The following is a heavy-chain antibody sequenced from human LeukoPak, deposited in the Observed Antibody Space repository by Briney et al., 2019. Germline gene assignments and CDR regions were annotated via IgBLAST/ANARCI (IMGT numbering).Heavy chain of an antibody. CDR3: AKGYSSGTYYCDY. J-gene: IGHJ4*02. CDR1: GFTFSSYG. V-gene: IGHV3-23*01. D-gene: IGHD3-10*01. Sequence: PGGSLRLSCAASGFTFSSYGMSWVRQAPGKGLEGVSPISGSGGSTFYADSVKGRFTISRDNSKNTLSLQMNSLRADDTAVYYCAKGYSSGTYYCDYWGRGTLVTVSS. CDR2: ISGSGGST.